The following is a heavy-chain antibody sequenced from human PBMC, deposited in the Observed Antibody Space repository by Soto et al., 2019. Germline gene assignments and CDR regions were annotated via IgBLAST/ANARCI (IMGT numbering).Heavy chain of an antibody. CDR1: GGSISSYY. CDR3: AKSITMVRGVRRYYYMDV. CDR2: IYYSGST. V-gene: IGHV4-59*08. D-gene: IGHD3-10*01. Sequence: SETLSLTCTVSGGSISSYYWSWIRQPPGKGLEWIGYIYYSGSTNYNPSLKSRVTISVDTSKNQFSLKLSSVTAVDTAVYYCAKSITMVRGVRRYYYMDVWGKGTTVTVSS. J-gene: IGHJ6*03.